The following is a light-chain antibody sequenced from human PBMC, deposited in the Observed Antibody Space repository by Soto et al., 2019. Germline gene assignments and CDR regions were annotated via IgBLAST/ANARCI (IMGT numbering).Light chain of an antibody. CDR1: QSVSSNY. J-gene: IGKJ1*01. CDR3: QQYGSSPRT. CDR2: DAS. Sequence: EIVVTQSPGTLSLSPGERATLSCRASQSVSSNYLAWYQQKPGQAPRLLIYDASSRATGIPDRFSGSGSGTDFPLTISRLEPEDFAVYYCQQYGSSPRTFGQGTEVEIK. V-gene: IGKV3-20*01.